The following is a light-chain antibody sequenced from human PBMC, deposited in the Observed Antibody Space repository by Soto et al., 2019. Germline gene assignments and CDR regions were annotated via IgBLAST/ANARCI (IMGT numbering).Light chain of an antibody. J-gene: IGLJ2*01. Sequence: QSVLTQPASVSGSPGQSITLSGTGTSSDIGGYDYVSWYQRHPGKAPKLIIYDVNNRTSGVSNRFSGSKSGNTASLTISGLQAEDEADYDCTSYASGSSHVVFGGGTKLTVL. CDR3: TSYASGSSHVV. CDR1: SSDIGGYDY. V-gene: IGLV2-14*01. CDR2: DVN.